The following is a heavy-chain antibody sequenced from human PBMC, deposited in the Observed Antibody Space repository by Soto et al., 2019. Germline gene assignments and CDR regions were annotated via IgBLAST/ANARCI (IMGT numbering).Heavy chain of an antibody. CDR1: GGTFSSYT. D-gene: IGHD6-13*01. J-gene: IGHJ6*03. CDR3: ARVKQQLVQRIVHYIDV. CDR2: IIPILGIA. Sequence: SVKVSCKASGGTFSSYTISWVRQAPGQGLEWMGRIIPILGIANYAQKFQGRVTITADKSASTAYMELSSLRSEDTAVYYCARVKQQLVQRIVHYIDVWGKGTTVTVSS. V-gene: IGHV1-69*02.